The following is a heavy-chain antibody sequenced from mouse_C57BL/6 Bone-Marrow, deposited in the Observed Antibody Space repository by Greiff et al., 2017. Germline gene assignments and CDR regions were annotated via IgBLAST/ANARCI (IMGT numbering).Heavy chain of an antibody. J-gene: IGHJ2*01. Sequence: VQLQQPGAELVRPGTSVKLSCKASGYTFTSSWMHWVKQRPGQGLEWIGVIDPSDSYTNYNQKFKGKATLTVDTSSSTAYMQLSSLTSEDSAVYYCAREGTVVPFDYWGQGTTLTVSS. CDR2: IDPSDSYT. V-gene: IGHV1-59*01. CDR1: GYTFTSSW. D-gene: IGHD1-1*01. CDR3: AREGTVVPFDY.